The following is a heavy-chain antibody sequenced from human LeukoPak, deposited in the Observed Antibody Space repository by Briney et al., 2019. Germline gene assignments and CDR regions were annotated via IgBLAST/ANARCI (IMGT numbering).Heavy chain of an antibody. CDR2: ISAYNGNT. CDR1: GYTFTSYG. D-gene: IGHD2-2*01. J-gene: IGHJ6*02. CDR3: ARGSGIVVVPAANYYYYGMDV. Sequence: ASVKVSCKASGYTFTSYGISWVRQAPGQGLEWMGWISAYNGNTNYAQKLQGRVTMTTDTSTSTAYMELRSLRSDDTAVYYCARGSGIVVVPAANYYYYGMDVWGQGTTVTVSS. V-gene: IGHV1-18*01.